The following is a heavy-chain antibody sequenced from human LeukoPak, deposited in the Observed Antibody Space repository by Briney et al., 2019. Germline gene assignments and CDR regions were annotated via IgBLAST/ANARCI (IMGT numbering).Heavy chain of an antibody. V-gene: IGHV1-18*04. CDR2: ISAYNGNT. Sequence: ASVKVSCKASGYTFTSYGISWVRQAPGQGLEWMGWISAYNGNTNYAQKLQGRVTMTTDTSTSTAYMELRSLRSDDTAVYYCAREKYCSSTSCYVYYYYGMDVWGQGTTVTVSS. CDR3: AREKYCSSTSCYVYYYYGMDV. CDR1: GYTFTSYG. D-gene: IGHD2-2*01. J-gene: IGHJ6*02.